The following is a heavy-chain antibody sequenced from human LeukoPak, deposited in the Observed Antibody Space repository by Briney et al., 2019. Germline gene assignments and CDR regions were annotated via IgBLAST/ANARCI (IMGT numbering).Heavy chain of an antibody. D-gene: IGHD6-13*01. CDR1: GFTFSSYG. V-gene: IGHV3-30*18. Sequence: PGGSLRLSCAASGFTFSSYGMHWVRQAPGKGLEWVAVISYDGSNKYYADSVKGRFTISRDNSKNTLYLQMNSLRAEDTAVYYCAKEGLRYSSSCHFDYWGQGTLVTVSS. J-gene: IGHJ4*02. CDR2: ISYDGSNK. CDR3: AKEGLRYSSSCHFDY.